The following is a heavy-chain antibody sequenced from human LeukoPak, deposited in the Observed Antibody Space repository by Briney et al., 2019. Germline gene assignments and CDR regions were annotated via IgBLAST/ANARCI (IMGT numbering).Heavy chain of an antibody. CDR2: ISAYNGNT. D-gene: IGHD6-13*01. V-gene: IGHV1-18*01. J-gene: IGHJ3*02. CDR1: GYTFTSYG. CDR3: ARDFPYSSSLDAFDI. Sequence: ASAKVSCKASGYTFTSYGISWVRQAPGQGLEWMGWISAYNGNTNYAQKLQGRVTMTTDTSTSTAYMELRSLRSDDTAVYYCARDFPYSSSLDAFDIWGQGTMVTVSS.